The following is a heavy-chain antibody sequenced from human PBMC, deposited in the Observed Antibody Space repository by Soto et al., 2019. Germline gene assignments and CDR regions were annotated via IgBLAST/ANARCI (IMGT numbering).Heavy chain of an antibody. CDR1: GNTFTNYY. D-gene: IGHD2-21*02. Sequence: QVQLMQSGAEVKKPGASVKVSCKASGNTFTNYYIHWVRQAPGQGLEWMGTINPSGGHTTYSQNLLGRVTMTRDTSTSTLYMELTSLTSDDTAVYDCARGGHVVVVTAAFDYWGQGTLVTVSS. CDR3: ARGGHVVVVTAAFDY. J-gene: IGHJ4*02. V-gene: IGHV1-46*01. CDR2: INPSGGHT.